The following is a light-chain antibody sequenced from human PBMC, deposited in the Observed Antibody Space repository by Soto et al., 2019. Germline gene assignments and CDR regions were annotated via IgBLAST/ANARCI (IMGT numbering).Light chain of an antibody. CDR3: QQYDSYPWT. V-gene: IGKV1-5*01. CDR2: DAS. J-gene: IGKJ1*01. Sequence: MTQYPSTLSVSVGDRVTLSCRASQSVSSKFDWYQQKPGKPPRLLIYDASTMESGVPSRFSGSGYGTELTITISSMKNDDFAIYDCQQYDSYPWTFGHGTKVDIK. CDR1: QSVSSK.